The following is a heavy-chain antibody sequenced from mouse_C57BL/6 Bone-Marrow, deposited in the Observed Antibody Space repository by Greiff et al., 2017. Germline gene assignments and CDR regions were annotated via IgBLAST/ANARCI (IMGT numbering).Heavy chain of an antibody. D-gene: IGHD2-3*01. CDR3: ARWDDPRFAY. Sequence: QVQLQQPGAELVRPGSSVKLSCKASGYTFTSYWMHWVKQRPIQGLEWIGNIDPSDSETHYNQKFKDKATLTVDESSSTAYMQLSSLTSEDSAVYYCARWDDPRFAYWGQGTLVTVSA. V-gene: IGHV1-52*01. J-gene: IGHJ3*01. CDR1: GYTFTSYW. CDR2: IDPSDSET.